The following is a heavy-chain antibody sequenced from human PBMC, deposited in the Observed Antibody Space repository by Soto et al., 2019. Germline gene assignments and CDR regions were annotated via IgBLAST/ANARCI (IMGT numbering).Heavy chain of an antibody. J-gene: IGHJ4*02. CDR3: AKVVPDYDFGSGYYRGYYFDY. D-gene: IGHD3-3*01. CDR2: ISGSGGST. CDR1: GFTFSSYA. V-gene: IGHV3-23*01. Sequence: GGSLRLSCAASGFTFSSYAMSWVRQAPGKGLEWVSAISGSGGSTYYADSVKGRFTISRDNSKNTLYLQMNSLRAEDTAVYYCAKVVPDYDFGSGYYRGYYFDYWGQGTLVTVSS.